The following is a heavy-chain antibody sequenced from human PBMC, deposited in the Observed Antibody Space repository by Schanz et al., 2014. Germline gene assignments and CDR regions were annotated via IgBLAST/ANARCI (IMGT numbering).Heavy chain of an antibody. D-gene: IGHD5-12*01. J-gene: IGHJ6*03. V-gene: IGHV1-69*04. CDR2: IISILGIP. CDR3: ARVDSGYDSHLYYYYYYMDV. Sequence: VQLEQSGAEVKKPGSSVKVSCKASGGTFSSFGINWVRQAPGQGLEWMGRIISILGIPNYAQKFQGRVTFTADKSTTTAYMELSGLRSDDTAVYYCARVDSGYDSHLYYYYYYMDVWGKGTTVTVSS. CDR1: GGTFSSFG.